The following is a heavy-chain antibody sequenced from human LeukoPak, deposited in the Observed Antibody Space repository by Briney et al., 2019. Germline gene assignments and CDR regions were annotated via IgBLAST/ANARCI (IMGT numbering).Heavy chain of an antibody. CDR2: INPNSGGT. CDR3: ARVESRSGYSYGRSAEYFQH. D-gene: IGHD5-18*01. J-gene: IGHJ1*01. V-gene: IGHV1-2*02. CDR1: GYTFTGYY. Sequence: ASVKVSFKASGYTFTGYYMHWVRQAPGQGLEWMGWINPNSGGTNYAQKFQGRVTMTRDTSISTAYMELSRLRSDDTAVYYCARVESRSGYSYGRSAEYFQHWGQGTLVTVSS.